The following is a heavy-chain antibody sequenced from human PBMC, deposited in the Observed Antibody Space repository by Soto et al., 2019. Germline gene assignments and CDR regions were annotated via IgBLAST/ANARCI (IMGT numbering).Heavy chain of an antibody. V-gene: IGHV1-8*01. CDR1: GYTFTSYD. J-gene: IGHJ6*02. CDR2: MNPNSGNT. CDR3: ARGGDIYCTNCYGMDV. D-gene: IGHD2-8*01. Sequence: AASVKVSCKASGYTFTSYDINWVRQATGQGLEWMGWMNPNSGNTGYAQKFQGRVTMTRNTSISTAYMELSSLRSEDTAVYYCARGGDIYCTNCYGMDVWGQGTTVTVSS.